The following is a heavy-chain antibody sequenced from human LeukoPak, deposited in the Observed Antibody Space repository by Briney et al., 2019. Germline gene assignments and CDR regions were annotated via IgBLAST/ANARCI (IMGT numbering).Heavy chain of an antibody. CDR2: INSNSGGT. J-gene: IGHJ4*02. CDR3: ARVDGSPDY. V-gene: IGHV1-2*02. CDR1: GYTFTGYY. D-gene: IGHD2-15*01. Sequence: ASVKVSCKASGYTFTGYYIHWVRQAPGQGLEWMGWINSNSGGTNYAQKFQGRVTVTRDTSISTVYMELSSLRSEDTAVYFCARVDGSPDYWGQGTLVTVSS.